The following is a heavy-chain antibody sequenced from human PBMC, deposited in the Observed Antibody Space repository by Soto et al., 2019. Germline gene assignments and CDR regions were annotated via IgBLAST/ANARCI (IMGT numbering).Heavy chain of an antibody. J-gene: IGHJ6*02. CDR3: ARGLRFLLNYGMDV. Sequence: PGGSLRLSCAASGFTFSSYGMHWVRQAPGKGLEWVAVIWYDGSNKYYADSVKGRFTISRDNSKNTLYLQMNSLRAEDTAVYYCARGLRFLLNYGMDVWGQGTTVTVSS. CDR2: IWYDGSNK. V-gene: IGHV3-33*01. D-gene: IGHD3-3*01. CDR1: GFTFSSYG.